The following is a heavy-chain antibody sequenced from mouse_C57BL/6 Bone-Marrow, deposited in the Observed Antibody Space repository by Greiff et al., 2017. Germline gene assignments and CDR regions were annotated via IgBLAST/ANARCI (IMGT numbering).Heavy chain of an antibody. Sequence: QVQLQQPGAELVKPGASVQLSCKASGYTFTSYWMHWVKQRPGKGLEWIGQIYPGDGATNYNGKFKGKATLTADKSSSTAYLQLSSLTSETSAVYFCARDWYYFDYWGQGTTLTVSS. CDR3: ARDWYYFDY. CDR2: IYPGDGAT. D-gene: IGHD4-1*01. V-gene: IGHV1-80*01. J-gene: IGHJ2*01. CDR1: GYTFTSYW.